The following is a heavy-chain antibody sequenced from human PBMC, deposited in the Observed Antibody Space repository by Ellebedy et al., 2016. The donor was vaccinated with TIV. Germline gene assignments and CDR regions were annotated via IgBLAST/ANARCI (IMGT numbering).Heavy chain of an antibody. Sequence: GGSLRLXXAASGFTFSNAWMSWVRQAPGKGLEWVGRIKSKTDGGTTGYAAPVKGRFTISRDDSKNTLYLQMNSLKTEDTAVYYCTTDYRSPGYYYYGMDVWGQGTTVTVSS. V-gene: IGHV3-15*01. CDR1: GFTFSNAW. J-gene: IGHJ6*02. CDR2: IKSKTDGGTT. CDR3: TTDYRSPGYYYYGMDV. D-gene: IGHD2-8*02.